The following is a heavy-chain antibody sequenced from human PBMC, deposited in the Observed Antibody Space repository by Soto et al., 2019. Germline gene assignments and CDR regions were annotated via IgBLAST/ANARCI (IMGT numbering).Heavy chain of an antibody. D-gene: IGHD3-22*01. J-gene: IGHJ4*02. CDR3: ASGSADYYDSSGYFLLAY. CDR1: GYTFTSYG. V-gene: IGHV1-18*01. CDR2: ISAYNGNT. Sequence: APVKVSCKASGYTFTSYGISWVRQAPGQGLEWMGWISAYNGNTNYAQKLQGRVTMTTDTSTSTAYMELRSLRSDDTVVNYCASGSADYYDSSGYFLLAYWGQGTLVTVSS.